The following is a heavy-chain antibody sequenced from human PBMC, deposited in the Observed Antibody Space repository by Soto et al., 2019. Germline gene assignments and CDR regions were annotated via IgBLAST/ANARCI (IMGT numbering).Heavy chain of an antibody. CDR1: GGLFSSFA. J-gene: IGHJ4*02. CDR3: ARGGSPYVWFNEF. Sequence: QGQLVQSGPEVKKVGSSVKLSCKDSGGLFSSFAISWVRQSPGQGLEWLGGIIPVFGTTNYAENFQDRVTITADDSTNTAYMELSSLTSRDTAIYYCARGGSPYVWFNEFWGQGTLVTVSS. CDR2: IIPVFGTT. D-gene: IGHD3-16*01. V-gene: IGHV1-69*01.